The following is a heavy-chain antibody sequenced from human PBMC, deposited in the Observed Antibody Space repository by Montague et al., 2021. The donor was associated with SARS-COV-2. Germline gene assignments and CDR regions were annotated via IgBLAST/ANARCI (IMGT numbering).Heavy chain of an antibody. J-gene: IGHJ5*02. CDR2: IYYSGST. D-gene: IGHD3-10*01. CDR1: GGSISSSSYY. Sequence: SETLSLTCTVSGGSISSSSYYWCWIRQPPGEGLEWIGSIYYSGSTYYNPSLKSRVTISVDTSKNQFSLKLSSVTAADTAVYYCARPLNLYYYGSGSYSSWFDPWGQGTLVTVSS. V-gene: IGHV4-39*01. CDR3: ARPLNLYYYGSGSYSSWFDP.